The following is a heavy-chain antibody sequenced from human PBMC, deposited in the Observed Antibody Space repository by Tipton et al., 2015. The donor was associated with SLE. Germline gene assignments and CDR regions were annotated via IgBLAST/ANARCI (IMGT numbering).Heavy chain of an antibody. D-gene: IGHD3-22*01. CDR3: ARQPYYESPFDY. CDR2: IYITGST. V-gene: IGHV4-61*05. CDR1: GDSFSRSNYY. J-gene: IGHJ4*02. Sequence: TLSLTCTVSGDSFSRSNYYWAWIRQPPGKGLEWIGHIYITGSTTYNPSLRSRVTISLDTSKNQFSLTLNSVTAADTAVYFCARQPYYESPFDYWGQGTLVTVSP.